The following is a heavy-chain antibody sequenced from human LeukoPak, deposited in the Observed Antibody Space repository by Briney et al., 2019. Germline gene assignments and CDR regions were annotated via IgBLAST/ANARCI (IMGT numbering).Heavy chain of an antibody. Sequence: GASVKVSCKASGGTFSSYAISWVRQAPGQGLEWMGGIIPIFGTANYAQKFQGRVTITADESTSTAYMELSSLRSEDTAVYYCARDFWSYGGYPAEFGHFDLWGRGTLVTVSS. CDR2: IIPIFGTA. CDR1: GGTFSSYA. CDR3: ARDFWSYGGYPAEFGHFDL. D-gene: IGHD4-17*01. V-gene: IGHV1-69*13. J-gene: IGHJ2*01.